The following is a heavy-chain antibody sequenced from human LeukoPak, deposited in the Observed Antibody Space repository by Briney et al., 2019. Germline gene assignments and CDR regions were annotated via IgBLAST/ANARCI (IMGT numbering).Heavy chain of an antibody. V-gene: IGHV1-18*01. D-gene: IGHD4-17*01. J-gene: IGHJ5*02. CDR1: GYTFTSYG. Sequence: ASVKVSCKASGYTFTSYGISWVRQAPGQGLEWMGWISAYNGNTNYAQKLQGRVTMTTDTSTSTAYMELRSLRADDTAVYYCARGHGDYVINWFDPWGQGTLVTVSS. CDR2: ISAYNGNT. CDR3: ARGHGDYVINWFDP.